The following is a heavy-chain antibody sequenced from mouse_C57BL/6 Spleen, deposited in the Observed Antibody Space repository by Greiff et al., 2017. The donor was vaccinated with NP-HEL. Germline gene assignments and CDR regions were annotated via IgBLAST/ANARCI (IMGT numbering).Heavy chain of an antibody. CDR3: ARSFLVFITTVGFDY. V-gene: IGHV5-17*01. Sequence: EVKLMESGGGLVKPGGSLKLSCAASGFTFSDYGMHWVRQAPEKGLEWVAYISSGSSTIYYADTVKGRFTISRDNAKNTLFLQMTSLRSEDTAMYYCARSFLVFITTVGFDYWGQGTTLTVSS. J-gene: IGHJ2*01. CDR2: ISSGSSTI. CDR1: GFTFSDYG. D-gene: IGHD1-1*01.